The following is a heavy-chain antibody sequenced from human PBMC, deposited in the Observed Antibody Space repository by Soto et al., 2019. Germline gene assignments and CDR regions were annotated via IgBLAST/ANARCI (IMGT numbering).Heavy chain of an antibody. J-gene: IGHJ3*02. CDR1: GYSFSHYW. Sequence: PGESLKISCKASGYSFSHYWIAWVRQMPGKGLEWMGIIYPGDSDTRYSPSFQGQVTISADKSISTAYLQWSSLKASDTAMYYCGYCSGGGMNGFDIWGQGTMVTVSS. V-gene: IGHV5-51*01. CDR3: GYCSGGGMNGFDI. D-gene: IGHD2-15*01. CDR2: IYPGDSDT.